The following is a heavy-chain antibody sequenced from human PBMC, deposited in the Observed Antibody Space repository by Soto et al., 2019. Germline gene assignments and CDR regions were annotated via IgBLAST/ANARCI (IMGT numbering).Heavy chain of an antibody. Sequence: ASVKVSCKVSGYTLTELSMHWVRQAPGKGLEWMGGFDPEDGETIYAQKFQGRVTMTEDTSTDTAYMGLSSLRSEDTAVYYCATERCYDFWSGYYNCGMDVWGQGATVTVSS. V-gene: IGHV1-24*01. CDR2: FDPEDGET. J-gene: IGHJ6*02. D-gene: IGHD3-3*01. CDR1: GYTLTELS. CDR3: ATERCYDFWSGYYNCGMDV.